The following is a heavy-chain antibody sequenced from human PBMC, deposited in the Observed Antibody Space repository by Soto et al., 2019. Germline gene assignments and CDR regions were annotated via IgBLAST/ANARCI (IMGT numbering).Heavy chain of an antibody. Sequence: SETLSLTCAVSGYSISSSNWWGWIRQPPGKGLEWIGYIYYSGSTYYNPSLKSRVTMSVDTSKNQFSLKLSSVTAADTAVYYCALYSSGWYFGMDVWGQGTTVTVSS. CDR3: ALYSSGWYFGMDV. V-gene: IGHV4-28*01. D-gene: IGHD6-19*01. CDR1: GYSISSSNW. J-gene: IGHJ6*02. CDR2: IYYSGST.